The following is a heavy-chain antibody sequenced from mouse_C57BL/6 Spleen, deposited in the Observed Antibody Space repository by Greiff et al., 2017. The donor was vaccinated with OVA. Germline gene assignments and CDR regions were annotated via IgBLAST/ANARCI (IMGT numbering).Heavy chain of an antibody. CDR1: GYTFTDYY. CDR2: IYPGSGNT. D-gene: IGHD2-14*01. Sequence: LVESGAELVRPGASVKLSCKASGYTFTDYYINWVKQRPGQGLEWIARIYPGSGNTYYNEKFKGKATLTAEKSSSTAYMQLSSLTSEDSAVYFCARKNRDYAMDYWGQGTSVTVSS. CDR3: ARKNRDYAMDY. V-gene: IGHV1-76*01. J-gene: IGHJ4*01.